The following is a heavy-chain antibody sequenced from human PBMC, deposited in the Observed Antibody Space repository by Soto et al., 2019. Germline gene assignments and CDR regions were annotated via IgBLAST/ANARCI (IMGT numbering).Heavy chain of an antibody. D-gene: IGHD6-6*01. CDR1: GGSISRDA. CDR3: ARDTPGRPQYYYYGLDV. J-gene: IGHJ6*02. CDR2: IIPIFGTA. Sequence: SPVTRSSTGSGGSISRDASSWVVQNTEKGLVWMGAIIPIFGTANYAQKFQARVTITADESTSTAYMELTSLRSEDTPVYYFARDTPGRPQYYYYGLDVPGQALTVNVSS. V-gene: IGHV1-69*01.